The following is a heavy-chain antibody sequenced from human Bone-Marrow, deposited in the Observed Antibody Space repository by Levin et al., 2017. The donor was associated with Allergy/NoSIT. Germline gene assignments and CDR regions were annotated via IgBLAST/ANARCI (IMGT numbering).Heavy chain of an antibody. D-gene: IGHD1-14*01. J-gene: IGHJ4*02. V-gene: IGHV1-2*02. CDR2: INSNSGDT. CDR3: AVLTTGY. Sequence: GASVKVSCEASGYAFAAYFMHWVRQAPGKGLEWMGWINSNSGDTQYAQKFQGRVTMTRDTSIRTAYMELSSLEIDDTAVYYCAVLTTGYWGQGALVTVSS. CDR1: GYAFAAYF.